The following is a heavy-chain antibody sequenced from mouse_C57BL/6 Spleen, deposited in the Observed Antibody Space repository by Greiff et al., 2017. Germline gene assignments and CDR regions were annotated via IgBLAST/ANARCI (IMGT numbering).Heavy chain of an antibody. J-gene: IGHJ3*01. V-gene: IGHV3-6*01. D-gene: IGHD2-5*01. Sequence: EVQLQESGPGLVKPSQSLSLTCSVTGYSITSGYYWNWIRQFPGNKLEWMGYISYDGSNNYNPSLKNRISITRDTSKNQFFLKLNSVTTEDTATYYCARDNYSNLAWFAYWGQGTLVTVSA. CDR1: GYSITSGYY. CDR2: ISYDGSN. CDR3: ARDNYSNLAWFAY.